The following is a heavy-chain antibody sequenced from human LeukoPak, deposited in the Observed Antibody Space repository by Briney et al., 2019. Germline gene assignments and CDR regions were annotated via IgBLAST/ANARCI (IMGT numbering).Heavy chain of an antibody. CDR2: ISGDGGTT. J-gene: IGHJ6*02. Sequence: GGSLRPSCAASGFTFRDYAMHWVRQPPGRGLEWVSLISGDGGTTYFADSVKGRFTISRDNSKNSLYLQMNSLRTEDTALYYCTKGLNYFYDMDVWGRGTTVTVSS. CDR3: TKGLNYFYDMDV. V-gene: IGHV3-43*02. CDR1: GFTFRDYA.